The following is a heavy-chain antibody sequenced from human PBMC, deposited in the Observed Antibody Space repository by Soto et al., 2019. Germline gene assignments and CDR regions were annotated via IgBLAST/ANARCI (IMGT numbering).Heavy chain of an antibody. CDR1: GYAFTSYA. CDR2: INAGNGNT. CDR3: ARDITGTNWFDP. Sequence: GSVKGCCKASGYAFTSYAMHWVRQAPGQRLEWMGWINAGNGNTKYSQKFQGRVTITRDTSASTAYMELSSLRSEDTAVYYCARDITGTNWFDPWGQGTLVTVSS. V-gene: IGHV1-3*01. J-gene: IGHJ5*02. D-gene: IGHD1-20*01.